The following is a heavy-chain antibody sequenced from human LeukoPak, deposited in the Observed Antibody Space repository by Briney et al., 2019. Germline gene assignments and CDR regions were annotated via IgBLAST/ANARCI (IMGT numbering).Heavy chain of an antibody. D-gene: IGHD3-10*01. CDR2: IYSGGST. J-gene: IGHJ4*02. CDR1: GFTVSSNY. V-gene: IGHV3-53*01. Sequence: GGSLRLSCAASGFTVSSNYMTWVRQAPGKGLEWVSVIYSGGSTYYADSVKGRFTISRDNSKNTLYLQMNSLRAEDTAVYYCARVSGFFGSDFDYWGQGTLSPSPQ. CDR3: ARVSGFFGSDFDY.